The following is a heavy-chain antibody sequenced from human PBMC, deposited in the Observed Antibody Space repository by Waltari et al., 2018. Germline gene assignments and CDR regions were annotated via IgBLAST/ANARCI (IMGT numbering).Heavy chain of an antibody. CDR2: MNPNSGNT. CDR3: SRLDGGVPAVDY. V-gene: IGHV1-8*03. D-gene: IGHD2-2*01. J-gene: IGHJ4*02. Sequence: QVQLVQYGAEVKKPGASVKVSCKDSGYTLTSYDINWVRQATGQGLEWMGWMNPNSGNTCYAHKFHGRVTITRNTSISTAYIWLGGLTSEYTAVYYCSRLDGGVPAVDYWGQGTLVTVSS. CDR1: GYTLTSYD.